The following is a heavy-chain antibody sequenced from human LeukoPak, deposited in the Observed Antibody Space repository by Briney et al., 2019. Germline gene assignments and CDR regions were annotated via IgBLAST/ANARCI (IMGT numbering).Heavy chain of an antibody. D-gene: IGHD1-26*01. CDR1: GGSISSSSYY. J-gene: IGHJ4*02. Sequence: SETLSLTCTVSGGSISSSSYYWGWIRQPPGKGLEWIGSIYYSGSTYYNPSLKSRVTISVDTSKKQFSLKLSSVTAADTAVYYCARRGVGPTRLYYFDYWGQGTLVTVSS. CDR2: IYYSGST. CDR3: ARRGVGPTRLYYFDY. V-gene: IGHV4-39*01.